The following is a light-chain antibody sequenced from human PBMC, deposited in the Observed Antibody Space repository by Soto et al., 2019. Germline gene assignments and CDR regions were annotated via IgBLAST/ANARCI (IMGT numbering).Light chain of an antibody. CDR1: QSVSSN. CDR2: GAS. J-gene: IGKJ2*01. CDR3: HQYKSYLYS. Sequence: EIVMTQSPATLSVSPGERATLSCRASQSVSSNLAWYQQKPGQAPRLLIYGASTRATGIPARFSGSGSGTEFTLTISSLQSEDFATYYCHQYKSYLYSFGQGTKLEI. V-gene: IGKV3-15*01.